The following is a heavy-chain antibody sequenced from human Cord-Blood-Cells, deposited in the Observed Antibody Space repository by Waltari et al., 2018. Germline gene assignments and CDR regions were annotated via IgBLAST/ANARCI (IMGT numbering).Heavy chain of an antibody. CDR1: GGSISSSRYY. D-gene: IGHD3-3*01. Sequence: QLQLQESGPGLVKPSETLSLTCTVSGGSISSSRYYWGWICQPPGKGLECMGSIYYSGSTYYNPSLKSRVTISVDTSKNQFSLKLSSVTAADTAVYYCARHVGLGFWSGHAFDIWGQGTMVTVSS. V-gene: IGHV4-39*01. J-gene: IGHJ3*02. CDR2: IYYSGST. CDR3: ARHVGLGFWSGHAFDI.